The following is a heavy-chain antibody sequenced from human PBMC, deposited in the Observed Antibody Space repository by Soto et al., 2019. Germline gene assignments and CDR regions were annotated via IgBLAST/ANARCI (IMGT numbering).Heavy chain of an antibody. CDR1: GFPFSGYW. CDR3: ARAAGIGVRPYYGMDV. CDR2: INQEESEK. V-gene: IGHV3-7*01. D-gene: IGHD6-6*01. J-gene: IGHJ6*02. Sequence: EVQLVETGGGLVQPGGSLRLSCTASGFPFSGYWRSWVRRAQGKGREGLATINQEESEKYCGDSVKGRFTISRDNAKNSLYLQMNSLRVEDTAVYYCARAAGIGVRPYYGMDVWGQGTAVSVSS.